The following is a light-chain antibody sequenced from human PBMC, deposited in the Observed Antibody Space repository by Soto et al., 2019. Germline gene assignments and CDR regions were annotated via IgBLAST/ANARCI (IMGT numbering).Light chain of an antibody. V-gene: IGLV2-14*01. CDR1: NSDVGGYNY. CDR3: TSNTTITFYV. Sequence: QSVLTQPASVSGSPGQSITISCSGTNSDVGGYNYVSWYQQHPGKAPKLMIYDVSYRPSGISNRFSGSKSDNTASLTISGLRFGDGVDNSGTSNTTITFYVSGPGPKVTVL. J-gene: IGLJ1*01. CDR2: DVS.